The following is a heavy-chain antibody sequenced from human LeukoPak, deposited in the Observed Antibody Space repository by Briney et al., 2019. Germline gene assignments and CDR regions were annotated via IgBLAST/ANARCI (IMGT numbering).Heavy chain of an antibody. CDR3: ARELWFGEPD. CDR1: GFTFSSYA. D-gene: IGHD3-10*01. CDR2: ISYDGSNK. V-gene: IGHV3-30*14. J-gene: IGHJ4*02. Sequence: GGSLRLSCAASGFTFSSYAMHWVRQAPGKGLEWVAVISYDGSNKYYADSVKGRFTISRDNSKNTLYLQMHSLRAEDTAVYYCARELWFGEPDWGQGTLVTVSP.